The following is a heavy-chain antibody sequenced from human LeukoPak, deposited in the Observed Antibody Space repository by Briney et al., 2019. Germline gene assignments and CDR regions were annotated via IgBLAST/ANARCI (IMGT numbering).Heavy chain of an antibody. V-gene: IGHV3-49*04. CDR2: IRSKAYGGTT. CDR3: TRDDAYYYGSGAYYYYMDV. CDR1: GFTFGDYA. Sequence: GGSLRLSCTASGFTFGDYAMSWVRQAPGKGLEWVGFIRSKAYGGTTQYAASVKGRFTISRDDSKSIAYLQMNSLKTEDTAVYYCTRDDAYYYGSGAYYYYMDVWGKGTTVTISS. D-gene: IGHD3-10*01. J-gene: IGHJ6*03.